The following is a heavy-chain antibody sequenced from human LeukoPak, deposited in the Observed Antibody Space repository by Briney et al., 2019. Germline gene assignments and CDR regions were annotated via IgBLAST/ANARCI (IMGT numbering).Heavy chain of an antibody. CDR3: ARDGDGYGPTHIDY. CDR2: ISAYNGNT. J-gene: IGHJ4*02. V-gene: IGHV1-18*01. CDR1: GYTFTSYG. Sequence: ASVKVCCKASGYTFTSYGISWVRQAPGQGLEWMGWISAYNGNTNYAQKLQGRVTMTTDTSTSTAYMELRSLRSDDTAVYYCARDGDGYGPTHIDYWGQGTLVTVSS. D-gene: IGHD5-18*01.